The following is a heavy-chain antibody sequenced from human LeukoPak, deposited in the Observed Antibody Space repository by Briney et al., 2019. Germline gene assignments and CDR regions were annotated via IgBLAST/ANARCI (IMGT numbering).Heavy chain of an antibody. CDR3: ARYCSGGRCYSGFFDY. Sequence: ASVKVSCKASGYTFTSYYMHWVRHPPGQGLELMGIINPSGGSTSYAQKFQGRVTMTRDTSTSTVYMELSSLRSEDTAVYYCARYCSGGRCYSGFFDYWGQGTLVTVSS. V-gene: IGHV1-46*01. J-gene: IGHJ4*02. CDR2: INPSGGST. D-gene: IGHD2-15*01. CDR1: GYTFTSYY.